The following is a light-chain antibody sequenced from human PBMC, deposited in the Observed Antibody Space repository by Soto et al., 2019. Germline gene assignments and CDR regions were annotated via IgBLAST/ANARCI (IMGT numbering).Light chain of an antibody. CDR3: QQSYSTPLT. Sequence: DIQMTQSPCSLSCSVGDRVTITCRPSQIISSYLNWYQQKPGKAPKLLIYAASSLQSGVPSRFSGSGSGTDFTLTISSLQPEDFATYYGQQSYSTPLTFGGGTKVDIK. J-gene: IGKJ4*01. V-gene: IGKV1-39*01. CDR1: QIISSY. CDR2: AAS.